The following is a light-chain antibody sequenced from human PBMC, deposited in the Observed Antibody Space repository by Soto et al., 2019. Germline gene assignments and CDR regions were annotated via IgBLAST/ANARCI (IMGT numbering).Light chain of an antibody. CDR1: QSVSSSY. CDR3: QQYGSSPAT. J-gene: IGKJ1*01. Sequence: EIVLTQSPGTLSLSPGERATLSCRASQSVSSSYLAWYQQKPGQAPRLLIYGASSRPTGIPDRCGGRRPGTDFTLTISRLEPEDFAVYYCQQYGSSPATFCQGTKVEIK. V-gene: IGKV3-20*01. CDR2: GAS.